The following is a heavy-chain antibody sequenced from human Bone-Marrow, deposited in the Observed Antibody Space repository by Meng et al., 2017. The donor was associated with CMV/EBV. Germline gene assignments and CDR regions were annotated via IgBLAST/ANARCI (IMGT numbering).Heavy chain of an antibody. J-gene: IGHJ4*02. CDR3: ARGAVVVIAPPDY. D-gene: IGHD2-21*01. CDR2: INPNSGGT. CDR1: GYIFTDYY. V-gene: IGHV1-2*02. Sequence: ASVKVSCKASGYIFTDYYIHWVRQAPGQSLEWMGWINPNSGGTHYAQKFQGRVTMTRDTSISTAYMELSSLRSEDTAVYYCARGAVVVIAPPDYWGQGTLVTVSS.